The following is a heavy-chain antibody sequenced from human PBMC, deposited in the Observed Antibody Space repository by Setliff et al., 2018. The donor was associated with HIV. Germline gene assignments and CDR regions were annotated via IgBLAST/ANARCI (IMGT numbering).Heavy chain of an antibody. J-gene: IGHJ4*02. CDR3: ASGFRATVPDY. Sequence: ASVKVSCKASGYTFTSYDINWVRQATGQGLEWMGWMNPNSDSTSYAQKFQGRVTMTRDTSTSTVYMELSSLTYEDTAIYYCASGFRATVPDYWGQGTLVTVSS. CDR2: MNPNSDST. D-gene: IGHD4-17*01. CDR1: GYTFTSYD. V-gene: IGHV1-8*02.